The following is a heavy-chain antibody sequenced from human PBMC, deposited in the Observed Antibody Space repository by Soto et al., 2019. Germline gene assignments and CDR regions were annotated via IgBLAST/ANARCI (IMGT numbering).Heavy chain of an antibody. CDR3: AKKTPQEWLRLSD. CDR2: ISYDGSNK. J-gene: IGHJ4*02. D-gene: IGHD5-12*01. CDR1: GFTFSSYG. Sequence: GGSLRLSCAASGFTFSSYGMHWVRQAPGKGLEWVAVISYDGSNKYYADSVKGRFTISRDNSKNTLYLQMNSLRAEDTAVYYCAKKTPQEWLRLSDWGQGTLVTVSS. V-gene: IGHV3-30*18.